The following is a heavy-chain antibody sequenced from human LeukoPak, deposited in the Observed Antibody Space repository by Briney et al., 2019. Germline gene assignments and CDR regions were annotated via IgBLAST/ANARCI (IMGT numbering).Heavy chain of an antibody. Sequence: GGSLRLSCAASGFTFSSNYMSWVRQAPGKGLEWVSTIYSGGSTNYADSVKGRFTISRDNSKNTLYLQMNSLRGEDTAVYYCARNGYTSGWYRNWGQGTLVTVSS. J-gene: IGHJ4*02. CDR1: GFTFSSNY. CDR3: ARNGYTSGWYRN. D-gene: IGHD6-19*01. CDR2: IYSGGST. V-gene: IGHV3-53*01.